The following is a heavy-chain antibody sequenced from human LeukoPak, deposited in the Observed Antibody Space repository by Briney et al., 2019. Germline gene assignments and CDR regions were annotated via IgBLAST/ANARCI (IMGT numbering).Heavy chain of an antibody. D-gene: IGHD6-19*01. CDR2: ISSSGSTI. V-gene: IGHV3-48*03. J-gene: IGHJ4*02. Sequence: GGSLRLSCAASGFTFSSYEMNWVRQAPGKGLEWVSYISSSGSTIYYADSVKGRFTISRDNAKNSLYLQMNSLRAEDTAVYYCARVGPVAGTYFDYWGQETPVTVSS. CDR1: GFTFSSYE. CDR3: ARVGPVAGTYFDY.